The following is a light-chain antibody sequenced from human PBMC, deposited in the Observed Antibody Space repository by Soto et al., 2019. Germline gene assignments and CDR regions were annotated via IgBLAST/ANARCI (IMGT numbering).Light chain of an antibody. CDR3: GAWDHSLNVGV. V-gene: IGLV1-51*01. J-gene: IGLJ3*02. Sequence: QSVLTQPPSVSAAPGQKVIISCSGSSSNIGSNYVSWYQQLPGTAHKLLIYDKNERPSGIPDRFSASKSGTSATLGITGLQTGDEADYYCGAWDHSLNVGVFGGGPKLTVL. CDR2: DKN. CDR1: SSNIGSNY.